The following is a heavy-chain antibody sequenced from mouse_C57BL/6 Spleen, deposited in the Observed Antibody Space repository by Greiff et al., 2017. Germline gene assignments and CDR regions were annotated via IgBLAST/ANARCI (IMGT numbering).Heavy chain of an antibody. Sequence: VMLVESGPGLVAPSQSLSITCTVSGFSLTSYGVHWVRQPPGKGLEWLVVIWSDGSTTYNSALKSRLSISKDNSKSQVFLKMNSLQTDDTAMYYCARHYYGISYAMDYWGQGTSVTVSS. CDR1: GFSLTSYG. J-gene: IGHJ4*01. CDR2: IWSDGST. V-gene: IGHV2-6-1*01. D-gene: IGHD1-1*01. CDR3: ARHYYGISYAMDY.